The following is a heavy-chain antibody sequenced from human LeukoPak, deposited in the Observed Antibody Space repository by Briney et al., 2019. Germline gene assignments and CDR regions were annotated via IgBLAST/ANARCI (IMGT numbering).Heavy chain of an antibody. Sequence: GASVKVSCTASGGTFSSYAISWVRQAPGQGLEWMGGIIPIFGTANYAQKFQGRVTITADESTSTAYMELSSLRSEDTAVYYCASTGSGPIVGATLCLDYWGQGTLVTVSS. D-gene: IGHD1-26*01. CDR1: GGTFSSYA. V-gene: IGHV1-69*13. J-gene: IGHJ4*02. CDR3: ASTGSGPIVGATLCLDY. CDR2: IIPIFGTA.